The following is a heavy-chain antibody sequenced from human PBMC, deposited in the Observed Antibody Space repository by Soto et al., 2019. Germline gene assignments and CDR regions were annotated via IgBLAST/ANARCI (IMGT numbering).Heavy chain of an antibody. V-gene: IGHV3-23*01. CDR3: AKSLTGQWLVRDGLDY. Sequence: EVQLLESGGGLVQPGGSLRLSCAVSGFTFSTYAMNWVRQAPGKGLEWVSGITDSGYIAYYADSVKGRFTIPRDNSKNTMYLQMNSLRAEDTAVYYCAKSLTGQWLVRDGLDYWGQGTLATVSS. J-gene: IGHJ4*02. CDR1: GFTFSTYA. CDR2: ITDSGYIA. D-gene: IGHD6-19*01.